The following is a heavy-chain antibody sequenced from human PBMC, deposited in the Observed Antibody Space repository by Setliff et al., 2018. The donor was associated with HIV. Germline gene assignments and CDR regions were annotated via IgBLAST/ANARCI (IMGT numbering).Heavy chain of an antibody. Sequence: SETLSLTCAVYGGSFSGYYWSWIRQSQGKGLEWIGEINYGRTTNYNPSPESRVTISVDTSKNQFSLRMKSVNAGDTGKYYCVRRRGPMVRGVDPSPSYFFDYWGQGTLVTVSS. D-gene: IGHD3-10*01. CDR1: GGSFSGYY. V-gene: IGHV4-34*01. CDR2: INYGRTT. J-gene: IGHJ4*02. CDR3: VRRRGPMVRGVDPSPSYFFDY.